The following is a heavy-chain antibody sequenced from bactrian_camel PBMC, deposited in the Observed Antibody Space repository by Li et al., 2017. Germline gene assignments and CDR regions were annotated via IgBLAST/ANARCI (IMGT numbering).Heavy chain of an antibody. J-gene: IGHJ4*01. D-gene: IGHD5*01. CDR3: ACDGAPGDETARYDY. CDR1: QYTYSSNC. CDR2: ISWSGDST. Sequence: HVQLVESGGGTVQAGGSLRLSCAASQYTYSSNCVGWFRQAPGKEREGVGCISWSGDSTYYVDSVKGRFTISRDNAKNTLHLELNSLKIEDSAIYYCACDGAPGDETARYDYWGQGTQVTVS. V-gene: IGHV3-3*01.